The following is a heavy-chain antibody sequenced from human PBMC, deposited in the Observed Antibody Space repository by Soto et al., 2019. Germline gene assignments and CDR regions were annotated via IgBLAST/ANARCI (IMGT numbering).Heavy chain of an antibody. CDR1: VYTISSSNW. V-gene: IGHV4-4*02. CDR3: ARKTEKWLVKAGFDY. D-gene: IGHD6-19*01. J-gene: IGHJ4*02. CDR2: IYHSGST. Sequence: PYETMYLTSSVSVYTISSSNWWSWVRQTPGKGLEWIGEIYHSGSTNYNPSLKSRVTISVDKSKNQFSLKLSSVTAADTAVYYCARKTEKWLVKAGFDYWGQGTLVTVSS.